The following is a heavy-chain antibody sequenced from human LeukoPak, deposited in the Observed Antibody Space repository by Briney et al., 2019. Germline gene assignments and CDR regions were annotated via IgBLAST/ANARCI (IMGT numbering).Heavy chain of an antibody. Sequence: PSETLSLTCTVSGGSISSSSYYWGWIRQPPGKGLEWIGSIYYSGSTYYDPSLKSRVTISVDTSKNQFSLKLSSVTAADTAVYYCARRRVRIGGVRRSDNWFDPWGQGTLVTVSS. CDR1: GGSISSSSYY. CDR2: IYYSGST. D-gene: IGHD3-16*01. J-gene: IGHJ5*02. V-gene: IGHV4-39*07. CDR3: ARRRVRIGGVRRSDNWFDP.